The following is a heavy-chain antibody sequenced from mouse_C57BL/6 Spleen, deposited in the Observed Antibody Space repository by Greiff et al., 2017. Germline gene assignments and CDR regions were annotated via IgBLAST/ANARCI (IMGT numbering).Heavy chain of an antibody. D-gene: IGHD1-1*02. CDR3: ARGEVVATYYYAMDY. CDR2: IYPGSGST. V-gene: IGHV1-55*01. Sequence: VQLQQPGAELVKPGASVKMSCKASGYTFTSYWITWVKQRPGQGLEWIGDIYPGSGSTNYNEKFKSKATLTVDTSSSTAYLQLSSLTSEDSAVYYCARGEVVATYYYAMDYWGQGTSVTVSS. CDR1: GYTFTSYW. J-gene: IGHJ4*01.